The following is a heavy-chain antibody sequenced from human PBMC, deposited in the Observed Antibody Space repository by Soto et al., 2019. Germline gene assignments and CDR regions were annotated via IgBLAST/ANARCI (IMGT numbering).Heavy chain of an antibody. Sequence: KTSETLSLTCTVSGGSISSSSYYWGWIRRPPGKGLEWIGSIYYSGSTYYNPSLKSRVTISVDTSKNQFSLKLSSVTAADTAVYYCARHVDCSGGSCYGGWFDPWGQGTLVTVSS. J-gene: IGHJ5*02. CDR1: GGSISSSSYY. CDR2: IYYSGST. CDR3: ARHVDCSGGSCYGGWFDP. D-gene: IGHD2-15*01. V-gene: IGHV4-39*01.